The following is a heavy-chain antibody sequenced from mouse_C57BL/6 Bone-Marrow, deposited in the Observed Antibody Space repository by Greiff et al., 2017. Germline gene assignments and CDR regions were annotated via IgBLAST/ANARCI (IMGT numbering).Heavy chain of an antibody. D-gene: IGHD1-1*01. Sequence: VQLKQSGAELVRPGASVKLSCTASGFNIKDYYMHWVKQRPEQGLEWIGRIDPEDGDTESAPKFQGKATMTADTSSNTAYLQLSSLTSEDTAVYYCTIPITTVVAGDYWGQGTTLTVSS. J-gene: IGHJ2*01. CDR1: GFNIKDYY. CDR3: TIPITTVVAGDY. V-gene: IGHV14-1*01. CDR2: IDPEDGDT.